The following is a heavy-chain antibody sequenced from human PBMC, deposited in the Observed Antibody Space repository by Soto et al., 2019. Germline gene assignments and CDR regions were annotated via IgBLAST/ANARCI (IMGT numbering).Heavy chain of an antibody. CDR3: ARDQVRGYCSSTGCYGDYSYGMDV. Sequence: QVQLVQSGAEVKKPGASVKVSCKAAGYTFTSYYMHWVRQTPGQGFEWMGIINPSGGSTSYAQKLQGRVTMTGDTSTSKVYMELSRLRSEDTAVYYCARDQVRGYCSSTGCYGDYSYGMDVWGQGTTVTVSS. CDR2: INPSGGST. V-gene: IGHV1-46*04. D-gene: IGHD2-2*01. CDR1: GYTFTSYY. J-gene: IGHJ6*02.